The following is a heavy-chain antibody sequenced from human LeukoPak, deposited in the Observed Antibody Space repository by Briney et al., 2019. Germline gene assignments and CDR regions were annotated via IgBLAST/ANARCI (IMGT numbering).Heavy chain of an antibody. CDR1: GGSISSYY. D-gene: IGHD1-14*01. CDR2: IYYRGST. J-gene: IGHJ4*02. Sequence: SETLSLTCTVSGGSISSYYWSWIRQPPGKGLEWIGYIYYRGSTNYNPSLKSRVTISVDTSKNQSSLKLSSVTAADTAVYYCARHVTGYYFDSWGQGTLVTVSS. CDR3: ARHVTGYYFDS. V-gene: IGHV4-59*08.